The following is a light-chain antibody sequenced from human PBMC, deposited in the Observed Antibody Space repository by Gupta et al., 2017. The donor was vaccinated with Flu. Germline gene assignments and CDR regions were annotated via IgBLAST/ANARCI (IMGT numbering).Light chain of an antibody. CDR1: SSDVGGYNY. Sequence: QSALTQPASVSGSSGQSITISCTGTSSDVGGYNYVSWYQQRPGKAPKLMIYDVTNRPSGISDRFSGSKSGNTASLTISGLQAEDETDYYCSSYTDTSTFYVFGTGTKVTVL. CDR2: DVT. CDR3: SSYTDTSTFYV. J-gene: IGLJ1*01. V-gene: IGLV2-14*01.